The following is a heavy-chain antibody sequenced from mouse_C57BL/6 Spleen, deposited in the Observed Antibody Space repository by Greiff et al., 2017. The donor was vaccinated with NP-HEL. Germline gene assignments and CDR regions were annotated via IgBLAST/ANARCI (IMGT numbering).Heavy chain of an antibody. Sequence: EVHLVESGGGLVQPGGSLSLSCAASGFTFTDYYMSWVRQPPGKALEWLGFIRNKANGYTTEYSASVKGRFTISRDNSQSILYLQMNALRAEDSATYYCARSSTGTGVAYWGQGTLVTVSA. CDR2: IRNKANGYTT. J-gene: IGHJ3*01. CDR3: ARSSTGTGVAY. CDR1: GFTFTDYY. D-gene: IGHD4-1*02. V-gene: IGHV7-3*01.